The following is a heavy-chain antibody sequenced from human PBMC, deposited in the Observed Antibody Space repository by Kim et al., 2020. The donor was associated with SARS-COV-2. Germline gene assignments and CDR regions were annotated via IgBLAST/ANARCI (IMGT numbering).Heavy chain of an antibody. CDR1: GFTFSSYA. CDR2: ISYDGSNK. J-gene: IGHJ4*02. D-gene: IGHD3-3*01. Sequence: GGSLRLSCAASGFTFSSYAMHWVRQAPGKGLEWVAVISYDGSNKYYADSVKGRFTISRDNSKNTLYLQMNSLRAEDTAVYYCARDREGRITIFGALAGWGQGTLVTVSS. CDR3: ARDREGRITIFGALAG. V-gene: IGHV3-30-3*01.